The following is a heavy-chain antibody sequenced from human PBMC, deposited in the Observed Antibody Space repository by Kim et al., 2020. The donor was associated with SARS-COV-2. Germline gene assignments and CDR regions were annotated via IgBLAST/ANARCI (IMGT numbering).Heavy chain of an antibody. CDR1: GYTFTSYG. D-gene: IGHD3-10*01. J-gene: IGHJ4*02. CDR2: ISAYNGNT. V-gene: IGHV1-18*01. Sequence: ASVKVSCKASGYTFTSYGISWVRQAPGQGLEWMGWISAYNGNTNYAQNLQGRVTMTTDTSTRTAYMELMSLRSDDTAVYYCARGGGIMVRGVITDSWGQGTLVTVSS. CDR3: ARGGGIMVRGVITDS.